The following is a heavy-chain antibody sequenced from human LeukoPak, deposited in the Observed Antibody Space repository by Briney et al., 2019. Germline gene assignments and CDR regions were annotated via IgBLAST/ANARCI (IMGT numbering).Heavy chain of an antibody. J-gene: IGHJ4*02. D-gene: IGHD3-22*01. Sequence: GGSLRLSCAASGFTFSNAWMNWVRQAPGKGLEWVSYITNSGNSKSYADSVKGRFTISRDNTKSSLYLQMNGLRAEDTAVYYCARIRSSGYLTFDYWGQGILVTVSS. CDR1: GFTFSNAW. CDR2: ITNSGNSK. V-gene: IGHV3-48*01. CDR3: ARIRSSGYLTFDY.